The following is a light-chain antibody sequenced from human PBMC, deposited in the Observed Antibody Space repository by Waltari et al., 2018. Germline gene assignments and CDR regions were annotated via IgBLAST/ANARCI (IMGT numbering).Light chain of an antibody. CDR1: QSISSY. CDR2: AAS. CDR3: QQSYSTLWT. J-gene: IGKJ1*01. V-gene: IGKV1-39*01. Sequence: DIQMTQSPSSLSASVGDRXTITCRTSQSISSYLNWYQQKPGKAPKLLIYAASSLQSGVHSRFSGSGSGTDFTLTISSLQPEDFATYYCQQSYSTLWTFGQGTKVEIK.